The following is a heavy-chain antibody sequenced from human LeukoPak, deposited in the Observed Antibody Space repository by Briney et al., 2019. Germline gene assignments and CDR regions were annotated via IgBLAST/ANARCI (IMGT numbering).Heavy chain of an antibody. D-gene: IGHD6-13*01. V-gene: IGHV3-9*01. CDR3: AKDIRQISSSWRGPFDY. Sequence: PGGSLRLSCAASGFTFDEHAMHWVRQVPGKGLEWASSISWNSGSIGYADSVKGRFTISRDNAKNSLYLQMNSLRAEDTALYYCAKDIRQISSSWRGPFDYWGQGTLVTVSS. J-gene: IGHJ4*02. CDR2: ISWNSGSI. CDR1: GFTFDEHA.